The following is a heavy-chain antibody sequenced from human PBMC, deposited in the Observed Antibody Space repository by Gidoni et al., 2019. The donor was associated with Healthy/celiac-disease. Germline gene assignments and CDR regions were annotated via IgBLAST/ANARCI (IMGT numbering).Heavy chain of an antibody. CDR2: ITSKTDGGTT. J-gene: IGHJ4*02. D-gene: IGHD2-2*01. V-gene: IGHV3-15*01. CDR3: TTEYCSSTSCYGDYFDY. Sequence: EVQLVESGGGLVKPGGALRLACAASGCTFSNAGRSWVRQAPGKGLEWVGRITSKTDGGTTDYAAPVKCRFTISRDDSKNTLYLQMNSLKTEDTAVYYCTTEYCSSTSCYGDYFDYWGQGTLVTVSS. CDR1: GCTFSNAG.